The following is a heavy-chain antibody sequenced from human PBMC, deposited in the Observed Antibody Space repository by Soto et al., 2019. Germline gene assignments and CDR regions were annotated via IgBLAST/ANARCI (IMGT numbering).Heavy chain of an antibody. CDR1: GYTLTELS. CDR2: IIPNFGKA. Sequence: SVKVSFKVSGYTLTELSMHWVRQAPGQGLEWMGGIIPNFGKANYAQKFQGRVAITADESTSTAYMELSSLRSEDTAVYYCARGGYSYGPPEHWGQGTLVTVSS. CDR3: ARGGYSYGPPEH. V-gene: IGHV1-69*13. D-gene: IGHD5-18*01. J-gene: IGHJ1*01.